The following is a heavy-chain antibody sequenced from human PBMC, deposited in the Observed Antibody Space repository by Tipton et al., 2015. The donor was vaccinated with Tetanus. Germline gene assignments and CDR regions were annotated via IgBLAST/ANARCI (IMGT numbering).Heavy chain of an antibody. CDR3: ARAEAIFGVVIRFGWFDP. V-gene: IGHV4-34*01. CDR1: GGSFSYSS. CDR2: ISHKGST. D-gene: IGHD3-3*01. Sequence: LRLSCAFYGGSFSYSSWKWVRPPPGKGVGWVWGISHKGSTNYNPTLKSRVTISVDTSQKQFSPRLSSVTAADTAVYYCARAEAIFGVVIRFGWFDPWGQGTLVTVSS. J-gene: IGHJ5*02.